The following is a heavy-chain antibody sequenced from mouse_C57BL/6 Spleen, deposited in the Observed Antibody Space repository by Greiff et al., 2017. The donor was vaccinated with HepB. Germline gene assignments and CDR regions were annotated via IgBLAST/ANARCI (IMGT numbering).Heavy chain of an antibody. Sequence: VQLQQSGAELVRPGASVKLSCTASGFNIKDDYMHWVKQRPEQGLEWIGWIDPENGDTEYASKFQGKATITADTSSNTAYLQLSSLTSEDTAVYYCTTQDGYYWYFDVWGTGTTVTVSS. CDR2: IDPENGDT. CDR1: GFNIKDDY. CDR3: TTQDGYYWYFDV. V-gene: IGHV14-4*01. J-gene: IGHJ1*03. D-gene: IGHD2-3*01.